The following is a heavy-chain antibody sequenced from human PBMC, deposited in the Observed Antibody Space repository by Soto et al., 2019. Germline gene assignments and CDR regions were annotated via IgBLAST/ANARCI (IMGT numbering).Heavy chain of an antibody. CDR3: ATGGRQWLVRSDFNY. CDR2: VSHDGRNT. Sequence: VQLVESGGGVVQPGRSLRLSCAASGFTFSDYAMHWVRQAPGKGLAWVAVVSHDGRNTHYADSVKGRFTISRDRSKNTVSLAMTSLRAEDTAVDYCATGGRQWLVRSDFNYWGQGALVTVSP. CDR1: GFTFSDYA. D-gene: IGHD6-19*01. J-gene: IGHJ4*02. V-gene: IGHV3-30*03.